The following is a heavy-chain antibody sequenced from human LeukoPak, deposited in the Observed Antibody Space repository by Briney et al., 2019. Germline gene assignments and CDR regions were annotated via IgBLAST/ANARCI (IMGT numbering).Heavy chain of an antibody. J-gene: IGHJ4*02. Sequence: GSLRLSCAASGFTFSSYAMSWVRQAPGKGLEWVGRIKSKTDGGTTDYAAPVKGRFTISRDDSKNTLYLQMNSLKTEDTAVYYCTTDWVIGRYSYPPGFDWGQGTLVTVSS. CDR2: IKSKTDGGTT. V-gene: IGHV3-15*01. CDR3: TTDWVIGRYSYPPGFD. CDR1: GFTFSSYA. D-gene: IGHD5-18*01.